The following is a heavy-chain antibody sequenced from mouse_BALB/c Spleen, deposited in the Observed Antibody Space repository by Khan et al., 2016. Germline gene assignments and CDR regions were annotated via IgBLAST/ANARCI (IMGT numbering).Heavy chain of an antibody. CDR3: ARSPYDYDGGFAY. V-gene: IGHV14-3*02. Sequence: VQLQASGAELVKPGASVKLSCTASVFNIKDTYMHWVKQRPEQGLEWIGRIDPANGNTNYDPKFQGKATITAATSSNTAYLQLSILTSEDTAVYYSARSPYDYDGGFAYWGQGTLVTVSA. J-gene: IGHJ3*01. D-gene: IGHD2-4*01. CDR2: IDPANGNT. CDR1: VFNIKDTY.